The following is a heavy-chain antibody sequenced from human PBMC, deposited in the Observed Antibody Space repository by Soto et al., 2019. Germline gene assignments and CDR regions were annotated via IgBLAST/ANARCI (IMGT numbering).Heavy chain of an antibody. CDR1: GYTFTNFG. J-gene: IGHJ4*02. CDR3: VREPDLSNCRNIDS. Sequence: QVQSVQSGTEVKKPGASVKVSCQASGYTFTNFGISWVRQAPGQGLEWMGWINPFHGNKDYAPKLEGRVVMTTDTYTSTADMELRGLKSDDTAVHFCVREPDLSNCRNIDSWGKGTLVTVSS. CDR2: INPFHGNK. D-gene: IGHD6-13*01. V-gene: IGHV1-18*01.